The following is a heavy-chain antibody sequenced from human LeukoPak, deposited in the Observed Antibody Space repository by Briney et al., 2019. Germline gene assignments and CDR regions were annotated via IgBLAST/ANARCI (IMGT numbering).Heavy chain of an antibody. V-gene: IGHV4-39*01. CDR3: AGFQREVSRFEP. CDR1: GGSISSSSYY. J-gene: IGHJ5*02. D-gene: IGHD6-25*01. CDR2: IYYSGST. Sequence: PSETLSLTCTVSGGSISSSSYYWGWIRQPPGKGLEWIGSIYYSGSTYYNPSLKSRVTISVDTSKNQFSLKLSSVTAADTAVYYLAGFQREVSRFEPWGQGTLVTVSS.